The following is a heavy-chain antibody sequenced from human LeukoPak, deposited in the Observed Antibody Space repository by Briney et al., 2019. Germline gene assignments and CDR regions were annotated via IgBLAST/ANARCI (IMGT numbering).Heavy chain of an antibody. CDR2: TYYRSKWFD. CDR3: ARSGGAFDI. J-gene: IGHJ3*02. CDR1: GDSVSSNSAA. Sequence: SQTLSLTCAISGDSVSSNSAAWNWIRQSPSRGLEWLGRTYYRSKWFDGYASSVKSRITINPDTSKNQFSLHLNSVTPEDTAIYCCARSGGAFDIWGQGTLVTVSS. V-gene: IGHV6-1*01. D-gene: IGHD6-25*01.